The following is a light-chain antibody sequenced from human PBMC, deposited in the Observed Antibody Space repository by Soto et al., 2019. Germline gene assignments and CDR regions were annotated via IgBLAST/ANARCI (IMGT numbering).Light chain of an antibody. CDR3: QQYQDWPRT. Sequence: IVMTQSRSSLSVYPGERVTLSCRAGQGVTTNFAWYQQKSGQSPRLLIYEVSTRATYIPARFSGRGSRTEFTLTISSLQSEDSAVYYCQQYQDWPRTFGQGTKVDIK. CDR1: QGVTTN. J-gene: IGKJ1*01. CDR2: EVS. V-gene: IGKV3-15*01.